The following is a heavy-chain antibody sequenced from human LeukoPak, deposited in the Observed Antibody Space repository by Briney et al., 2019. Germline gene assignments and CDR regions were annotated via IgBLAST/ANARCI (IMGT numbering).Heavy chain of an antibody. CDR3: ARVGDYYGSGSYQDAFDI. V-gene: IGHV3-21*01. CDR2: ISNISRYI. CDR1: GFSFSSYS. J-gene: IGHJ3*02. Sequence: PGGSLRLSCAASGFSFSSYSMNWVRQAPGKGLEWVSSISNISRYIYYADSVKGRFTISRDHAKNSLYLQMNSVRAEDTAVYYCARVGDYYGSGSYQDAFDIWGQGTMVTVSS. D-gene: IGHD3-10*01.